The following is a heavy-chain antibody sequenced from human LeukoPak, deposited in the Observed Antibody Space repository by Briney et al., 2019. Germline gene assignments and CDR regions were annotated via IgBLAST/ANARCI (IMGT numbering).Heavy chain of an antibody. CDR2: MNPNSGNT. J-gene: IGHJ5*02. D-gene: IGHD3-3*01. CDR1: GYTFTSYD. V-gene: IGHV1-8*01. CDR3: ARGRVLRSNWFDP. Sequence: ASVKVSCKASGYTFTSYDINWVRQATGQGLEWMGWMNPNSGNTGYAQKFQGRVTMTRNTSISTAHVELSSLRSEDTAVYYCARGRVLRSNWFDPWGQGTLVTVSS.